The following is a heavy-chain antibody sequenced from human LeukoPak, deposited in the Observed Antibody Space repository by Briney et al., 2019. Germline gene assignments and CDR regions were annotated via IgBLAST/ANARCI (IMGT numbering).Heavy chain of an antibody. CDR2: IYHSGST. J-gene: IGHJ6*02. V-gene: IGHV4-4*02. D-gene: IGHD3-22*01. CDR1: GGSISSSNW. CDR3: ARDSPHYYDSSGYSPYYYYYYGMDV. Sequence: SGTLSLTCAVSGGSISSSNWWSWVRQPPGKGLEWIGEIYHSGSTNYNPSLKSRVTISVDKSKNQFSLKLSSVTAADTAVYYCARDSPHYYDSSGYSPYYYYYYGMDVWGQGTTVTVSS.